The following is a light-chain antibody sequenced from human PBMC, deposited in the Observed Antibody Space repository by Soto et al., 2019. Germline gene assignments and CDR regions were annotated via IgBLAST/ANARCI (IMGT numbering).Light chain of an antibody. V-gene: IGLV2-23*02. J-gene: IGLJ1*01. CDR2: EVS. CDR1: SSDVGSYNL. CDR3: CSYAGTPRV. Sequence: QSVLTQPASVSGSPGQSITISCTGTSSDVGSYNLVSWYQQHPGKAPKLMIYEVSKRPSGVSNRFSGSKSGNTASLTISGLQADDEADYYCCSYAGTPRVFGTGTKVTVL.